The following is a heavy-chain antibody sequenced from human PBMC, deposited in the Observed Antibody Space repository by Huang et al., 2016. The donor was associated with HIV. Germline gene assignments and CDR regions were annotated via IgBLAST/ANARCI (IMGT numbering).Heavy chain of an antibody. CDR3: ARHREGPVAYYSGWGSHLNYMDV. V-gene: IGHV4-39*01. Sequence: QLLLQESGPGLVKPSEALALTCAVSGGSIRSSDYHWGWIRQPPGKGLEWIGSIYFKGMTHYSPSLKSRFTIAVDTSKNLFFLNLTSMTAADTAVYYCARHREGPVAYYSGWGSHLNYMDVWGRGRTVVVSS. D-gene: IGHD3-10*01. CDR2: IYFKGMT. J-gene: IGHJ6*03. CDR1: GGSIRSSDYH.